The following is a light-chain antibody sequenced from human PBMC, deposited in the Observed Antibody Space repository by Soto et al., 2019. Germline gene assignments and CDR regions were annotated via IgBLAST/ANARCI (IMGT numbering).Light chain of an antibody. CDR3: QQYINWPPLT. CDR1: QSVSTN. Sequence: EIVLTQSPATLSVSPGERATLSCRASQSVSTNLVWYQQKPGQAPRLLIFGASTRATNIPARFSGNGSGTEVTLTISSLQSEEFAVYYCQQYINWPPLTFGGGTKVEIK. V-gene: IGKV3-15*01. CDR2: GAS. J-gene: IGKJ4*01.